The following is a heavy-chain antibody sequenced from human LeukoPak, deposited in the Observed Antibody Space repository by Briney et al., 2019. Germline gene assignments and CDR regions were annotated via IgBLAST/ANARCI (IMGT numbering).Heavy chain of an antibody. CDR1: GFIFSNYA. CDR2: VLYDGETK. Sequence: GGSLRLSCAASGFIFSNYALHWVRQAPGKGLEWVAVVLYDGETKYYADSVKGRFTISRDNPENMLYLQMNSLRPEDTGVYYCARADSSSWYDYWGQGTLVTVSS. D-gene: IGHD6-13*01. V-gene: IGHV3-30*04. CDR3: ARADSSSWYDY. J-gene: IGHJ4*02.